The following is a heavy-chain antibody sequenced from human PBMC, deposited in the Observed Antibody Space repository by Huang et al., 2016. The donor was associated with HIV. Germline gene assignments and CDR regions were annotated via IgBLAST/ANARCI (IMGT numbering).Heavy chain of an antibody. CDR3: VRGCYIVNNLLYHYGMDV. CDR2: VLSNSGDT. V-gene: IGHV1-8*03. CDR1: GYNFNNYD. Sequence: QVQLVQSGAAVKKPGASVKVSCKASGYNFNNYDVNWVRQDAGQGLEWMGRVLSNSGDTDYAQKFQGRVTISRTTSISTAYMELSSLRSEDTAVYYCVRGCYIVNNLLYHYGMDVWGQGTTVTVSS. D-gene: IGHD2-2*02. J-gene: IGHJ6*02.